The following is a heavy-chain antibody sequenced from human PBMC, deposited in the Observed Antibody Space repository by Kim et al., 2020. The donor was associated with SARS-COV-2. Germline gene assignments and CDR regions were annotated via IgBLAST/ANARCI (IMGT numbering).Heavy chain of an antibody. J-gene: IGHJ4*02. D-gene: IGHD3-10*01. V-gene: IGHV3-11*01. CDR3: ARAGRFGELLRSLFDY. Sequence: VKGRLTISRDHAKNSLYLQMNSLRAEDTAVYYCARAGRFGELLRSLFDYWGQGTLVTVSS.